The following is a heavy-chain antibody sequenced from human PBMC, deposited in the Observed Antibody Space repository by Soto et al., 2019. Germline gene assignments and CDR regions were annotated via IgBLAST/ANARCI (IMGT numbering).Heavy chain of an antibody. V-gene: IGHV3-30*05. D-gene: IGHD4-4*01. CDR1: GFTFSYFG. CDR3: AGWGGHDYNY. J-gene: IGHJ4*02. CDR2: ISNDGSRK. Sequence: GGSLRLSCEASGFTFSYFGTHWVRQAPGKGLEWVAAISNDGSRKYYGDSVKGRITISRDNSKNTLYLQMNSLRADGTAVYFCAGWGGHDYNYWGQGIMVTVSS.